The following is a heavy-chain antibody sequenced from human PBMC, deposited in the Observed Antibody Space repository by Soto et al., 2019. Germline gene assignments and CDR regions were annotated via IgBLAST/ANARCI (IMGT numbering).Heavy chain of an antibody. V-gene: IGHV4-34*01. J-gene: IGHJ5*02. D-gene: IGHD6-6*01. CDR2: INHSGST. CDR1: GGSFSGYY. Sequence: SETLSLTCAVYGGSFSGYYWSWIRQPPGKGLEWIGEINHSGSTNYNPSLKSRVTISVDTSKNQFSLKLSSVTAADTAVYYCAVIAARRRRGWFDPWGQGTLVTVSS. CDR3: AVIAARRRRGWFDP.